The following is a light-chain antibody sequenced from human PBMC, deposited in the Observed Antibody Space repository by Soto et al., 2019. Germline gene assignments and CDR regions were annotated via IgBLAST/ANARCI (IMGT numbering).Light chain of an antibody. V-gene: IGKV1-5*01. CDR2: DAS. CDR3: QQYNSYWT. CDR1: QSISSW. Sequence: DIQMTQSPSTLSARVGDRVTITCRASQSISSWLAWYQQKPGKAPKLLIYDASSLESGVPSRFSGSGSGTEFTLTISSLQPDDFATYYCQQYNSYWTFGPGTKV. J-gene: IGKJ1*01.